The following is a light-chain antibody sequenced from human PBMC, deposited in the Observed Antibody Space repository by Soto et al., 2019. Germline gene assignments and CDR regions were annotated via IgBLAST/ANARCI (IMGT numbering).Light chain of an antibody. J-gene: IGLJ1*01. V-gene: IGLV2-14*03. Sequence: SVVTQPASVSGSPGQSIAISCTGTSSDVGGYNSVSWYQQHPGKAPKLMIYNVSNRPSGVSDRFSGSKSGNTASLTISGLQAEDEADYYCSSYTSSNTYVFGTGTKVTGL. CDR2: NVS. CDR3: SSYTSSNTYV. CDR1: SSDVGGYNS.